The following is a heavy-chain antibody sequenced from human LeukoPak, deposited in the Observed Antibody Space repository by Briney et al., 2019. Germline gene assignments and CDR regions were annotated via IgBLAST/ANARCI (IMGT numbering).Heavy chain of an antibody. J-gene: IGHJ4*02. Sequence: PSETLSLTCTVSGGSITSYYWSWIRQPAGKGLEWIGRIYVTESTTYNPSLKSRVTISIDTSKNQFSLRLYSVTAADTAVYYCVRESRGWYEDSWGQGTLVTVSS. CDR3: VRESRGWYEDS. CDR2: IYVTEST. CDR1: GGSITSYY. D-gene: IGHD6-19*01. V-gene: IGHV4-4*07.